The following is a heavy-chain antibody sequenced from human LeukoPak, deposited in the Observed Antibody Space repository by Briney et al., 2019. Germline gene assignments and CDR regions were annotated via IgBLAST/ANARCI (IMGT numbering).Heavy chain of an antibody. D-gene: IGHD1-1*01. CDR2: IYYSGST. V-gene: IGHV4-30-4*01. CDR1: GGSISSGDYY. CDR3: ARGNGDLPNDAFDI. J-gene: IGHJ3*02. Sequence: SETLSLTCAVSGGSISSGDYYWSWIRQPPGKGLEWIVYIYYSGSTYYNPSLKSRVTISVDTSKNQFSLKLSSVTAADTAVYYCARGNGDLPNDAFDIWGQGTMVTVSS.